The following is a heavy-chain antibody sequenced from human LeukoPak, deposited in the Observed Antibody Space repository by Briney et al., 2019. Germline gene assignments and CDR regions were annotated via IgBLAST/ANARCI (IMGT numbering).Heavy chain of an antibody. V-gene: IGHV3-23*01. CDR3: GKETGIILVRGAVDY. CDR2: TSGSGGNP. J-gene: IGHJ4*02. D-gene: IGHD3-10*01. Sequence: GESLRLSCAASGFAFSSYAMSWVRQAPGKGLEWVAVTSGSGGNPYYADSVKGRSTISRDNSKKTVFLHMNSLRAEDTALYYCGKETGIILVRGAVDYWGQGTLVTVSS. CDR1: GFAFSSYA.